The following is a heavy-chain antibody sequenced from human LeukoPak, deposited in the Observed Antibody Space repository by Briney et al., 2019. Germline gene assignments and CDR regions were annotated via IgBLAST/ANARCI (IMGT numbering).Heavy chain of an antibody. CDR2: ISYDGSNR. CDR3: AKTRSRNMITFGGVENWFDP. V-gene: IGHV3-30*18. J-gene: IGHJ5*02. D-gene: IGHD3-16*01. CDR1: GFTFSSYG. Sequence: GGSLRLSCAASGFTFSSYGMHWVRQAPGKGLEWVAVISYDGSNRYYADSVKGRFTISRDTSKNTLYLQMNSLRAEDTAVYYCAKTRSRNMITFGGVENWFDPWGQGTLVAVSS.